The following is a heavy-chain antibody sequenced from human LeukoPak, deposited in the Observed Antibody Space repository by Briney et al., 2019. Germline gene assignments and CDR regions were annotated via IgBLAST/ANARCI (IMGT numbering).Heavy chain of an antibody. CDR2: IRYDGSNK. V-gene: IGHV3-30*02. D-gene: IGHD3-10*01. Sequence: PGGSLRLSCAASEFTFSSYGMHWVRQAPGKGLEWVAFIRYDGSNKYYADSVKGRFTISRDNSKNTLYLQMNSLRAEDTAVYYCAKDGGLWFGELPFDYWGQGTLVTVSS. CDR1: EFTFSSYG. J-gene: IGHJ4*02. CDR3: AKDGGLWFGELPFDY.